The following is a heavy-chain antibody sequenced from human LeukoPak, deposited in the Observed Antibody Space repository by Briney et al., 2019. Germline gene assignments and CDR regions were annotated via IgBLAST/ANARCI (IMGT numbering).Heavy chain of an antibody. CDR3: ARHLRPGYPYQLLFRERAFDI. CDR2: INHSGST. D-gene: IGHD2-2*01. Sequence: PSETLSLTCAVYGGSFSGYYWSWIRQPPGKGLEWIGEINHSGSTNYNPSLKSRVTISVDTSKNQFSLKLSSVTAADTAVYYCARHLRPGYPYQLLFRERAFDIWGQGTMVTVSS. J-gene: IGHJ3*02. V-gene: IGHV4-34*01. CDR1: GGSFSGYY.